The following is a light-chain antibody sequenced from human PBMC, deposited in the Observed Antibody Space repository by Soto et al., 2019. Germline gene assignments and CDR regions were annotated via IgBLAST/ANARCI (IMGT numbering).Light chain of an antibody. CDR2: YAS. J-gene: IGKJ1*01. CDR1: QSVSSN. CDR3: QQYHNWPPSWT. Sequence: EIVITQSPATLSVSPGERATLSCRASQSVSSNLAWYQQKPGQAPRLLIYYASTRATGIPARFSGSGSGTEFTLTISSLQSEDFAVYYCQQYHNWPPSWTFGQGTKVDIK. V-gene: IGKV3-15*01.